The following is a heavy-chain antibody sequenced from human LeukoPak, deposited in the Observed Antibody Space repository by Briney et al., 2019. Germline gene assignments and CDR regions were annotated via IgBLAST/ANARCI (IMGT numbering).Heavy chain of an antibody. CDR1: GGSISSYY. Sequence: SETLSLTCTVSGGSISSYYWSWIRQPPGKGLEWIGYIYYSGSTNYNPSLKSRVTISVDTSKNQFSLKLSSVTAADTAVYYCARVSSGSDAFDIRGQGTMVTVSS. CDR2: IYYSGST. D-gene: IGHD3-22*01. CDR3: ARVSSGSDAFDI. V-gene: IGHV4-59*01. J-gene: IGHJ3*02.